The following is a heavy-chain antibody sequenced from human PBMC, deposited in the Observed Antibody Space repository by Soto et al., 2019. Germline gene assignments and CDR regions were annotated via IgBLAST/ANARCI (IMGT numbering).Heavy chain of an antibody. CDR2: ISPYDDNT. CDR3: ARGGYYDGSGSRNYHYYGMDV. CDR1: GYIFTSYG. V-gene: IGHV1-18*01. J-gene: IGHJ6*02. D-gene: IGHD3-22*01. Sequence: QVQVVQSGGEVKEPGASVRVSCKTSGYIFTSYGITWVRQAPGQGLEWLGWISPYDDNTNYAQNLQGRVRMSTDTSTRTAYMELRNLRSDDTAVYYCARGGYYDGSGSRNYHYYGMDVWGQGTTITVS.